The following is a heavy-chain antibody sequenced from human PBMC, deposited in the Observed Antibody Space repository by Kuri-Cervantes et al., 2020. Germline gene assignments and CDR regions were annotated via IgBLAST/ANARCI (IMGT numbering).Heavy chain of an antibody. CDR2: ISWNSGSI. V-gene: IGHV3-9*01. D-gene: IGHD5-12*01. Sequence: SLKISCAASGFTFSDYYMSWIRQAPGKGLEWVSGISWNSGSIGYADSVKGRFTISRDNAKNSLYLQMTSLRAEDTALYYCAKDAIVATIWSGWFDPWGQGTLVTVSS. J-gene: IGHJ5*02. CDR1: GFTFSDYY. CDR3: AKDAIVATIWSGWFDP.